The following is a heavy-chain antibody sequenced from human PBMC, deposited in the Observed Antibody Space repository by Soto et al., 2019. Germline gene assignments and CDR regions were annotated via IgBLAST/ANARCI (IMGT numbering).Heavy chain of an antibody. V-gene: IGHV3-23*01. J-gene: IGHJ6*02. Sequence: GGSLRLSCAASGFTFSSYAMNWVRQAPGKGLEWVSAISGTGYNTYYADSLKGRFTISRDNSKNTLSLQMNSLRAEDTAVYYCARDRQFSHPRGGMDVWGQGTTVTVSS. D-gene: IGHD3-10*01. CDR3: ARDRQFSHPRGGMDV. CDR2: ISGTGYNT. CDR1: GFTFSSYA.